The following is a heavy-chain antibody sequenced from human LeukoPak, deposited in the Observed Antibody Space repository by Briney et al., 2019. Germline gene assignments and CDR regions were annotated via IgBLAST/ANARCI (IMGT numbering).Heavy chain of an antibody. CDR3: ASILLWYVYDY. D-gene: IGHD3-10*01. V-gene: IGHV3-23*01. CDR1: GFTFSSYA. Sequence: PGGSLRLSCAASGFTFSSYAMSWVRQAPGKGLEWVSDISGSGGSTYYTDSVKGRFTISRDNSKNTLYLQMNSLRAEDTAVYYCASILLWYVYDYWGQGTLVTVSS. CDR2: ISGSGGST. J-gene: IGHJ4*02.